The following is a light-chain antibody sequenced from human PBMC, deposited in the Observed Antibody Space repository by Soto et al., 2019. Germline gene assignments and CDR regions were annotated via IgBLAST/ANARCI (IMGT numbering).Light chain of an antibody. CDR2: RAS. V-gene: IGKV1-5*03. CDR1: QDIGTW. CDR3: QQYHIYSWT. Sequence: DIQMTQSPSTLSASFGDGVTITCRSSQDIGTWLAWYQQKPEKAPKVLIYRASHLESGVPSRFSASGSGTEFSLTINSLQADDFATYYCQQYHIYSWTFGQGTKVDI. J-gene: IGKJ1*01.